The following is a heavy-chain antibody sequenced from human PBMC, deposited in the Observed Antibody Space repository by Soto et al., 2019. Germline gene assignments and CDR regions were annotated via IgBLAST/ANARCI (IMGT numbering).Heavy chain of an antibody. CDR1: GFTFSSDW. V-gene: IGHV3-7*01. Sequence: EVQLVESGGGLVQPGGSLRLSCAASGFTFSSDWMSWVRQAPGEGLECVANIKQDGSEKYYVDSVKGRFIISRDNAKNSLYLQRNSLRAEDTAVYYCARDNLCSGSHYYHYYYMDVWGKGTTVTV. CDR3: ARDNLCSGSHYYHYYYMDV. D-gene: IGHD3-10*02. CDR2: IKQDGSEK. J-gene: IGHJ6*03.